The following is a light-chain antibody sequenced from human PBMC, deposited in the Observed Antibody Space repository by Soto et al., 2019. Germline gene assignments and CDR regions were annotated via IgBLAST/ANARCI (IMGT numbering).Light chain of an antibody. CDR2: EVS. V-gene: IGLV2-14*01. CDR1: SSDVGGYNY. J-gene: IGLJ2*01. CDR3: SSYTSSSTHVV. Sequence: QSALTQPASVSGSPGQSITISCTGTSSDVGGYNYVSWYQQHPGKAPKLMIYEVSNRPSGVSNRFSGYKSGNTASLTISGLQAEDEADYYGSSYTSSSTHVVFGGGTKLTVL.